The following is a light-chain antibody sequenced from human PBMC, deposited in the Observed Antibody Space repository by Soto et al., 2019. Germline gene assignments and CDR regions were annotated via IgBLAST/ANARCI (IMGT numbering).Light chain of an antibody. CDR2: EVS. V-gene: IGLV2-8*01. CDR3: SSYAGSNYV. CDR1: SSDVGGYNY. Sequence: QSVLTQPPSASGSPGQSVTISCTGTSSDVGGYNYVSWYQQHPGKAPKLMIYEVSKRPSGVPDRFSGSKSGNTASLTVSGFQAEDEADYYCSSYAGSNYVFGTGTKDTDL. J-gene: IGLJ1*01.